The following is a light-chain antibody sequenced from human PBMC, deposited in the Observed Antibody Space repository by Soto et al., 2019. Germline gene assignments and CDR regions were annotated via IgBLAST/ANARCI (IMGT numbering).Light chain of an antibody. V-gene: IGKV3-20*01. CDR1: QSVSSSY. CDR3: QQYVSPPIT. CDR2: GAS. J-gene: IGKJ5*01. Sequence: EMVLTQSPGTLSLSPGERATLSCRGSQSVSSSYLAWYQQKPGQAPRLLIYGASSRATGIPDRFSGSGSGTDFTLTISRLEPEDFAVYYCQQYVSPPITFGQGTRLEIK.